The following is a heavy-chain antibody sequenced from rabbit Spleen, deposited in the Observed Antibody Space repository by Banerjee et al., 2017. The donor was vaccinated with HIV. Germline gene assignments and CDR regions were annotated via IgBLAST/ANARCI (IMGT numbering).Heavy chain of an antibody. D-gene: IGHD1-1*01. CDR2: IYTGSGST. CDR3: ARDLVGVIGWNFSL. CDR1: GLDLSNYYY. V-gene: IGHV1S40*01. Sequence: QSLEESGGDLVKPGASLTLTCTASGLDLSNYYYMCWVRQAPGKGLEWIGCIYTGSGSTYYASWAKGRFTISKISSTTVTLQMTRLTAADRATYFCARDLVGVIGWNFSLWGQGTLVTVS. J-gene: IGHJ6*01.